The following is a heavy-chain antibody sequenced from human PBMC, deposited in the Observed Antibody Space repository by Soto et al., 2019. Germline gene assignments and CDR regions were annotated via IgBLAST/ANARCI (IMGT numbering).Heavy chain of an antibody. Sequence: PGGSLRLSCATSGFSFSNYAMSWVRQAPGKGLEWVAGISSSGYTYYVDSLKGRFTISRDNSKNTLYLQMNSLRAEDTAVYYCARSRITMIVVAPGWFDPWGQGTLVTVSS. J-gene: IGHJ5*02. D-gene: IGHD3-22*01. CDR1: GFSFSNYA. CDR3: ARSRITMIVVAPGWFDP. V-gene: IGHV3-23*01. CDR2: ISSSGYT.